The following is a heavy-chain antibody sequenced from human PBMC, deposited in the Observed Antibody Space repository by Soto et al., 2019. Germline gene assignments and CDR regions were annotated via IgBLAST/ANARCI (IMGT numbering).Heavy chain of an antibody. J-gene: IGHJ5*02. Sequence: PSETLSLTCAVYGGSFSGYYWSWIRQPPGKGLEWIGEINHSGSTNYNPSLKSRVTISVDTSKNQFSLKLSSVTAADTAVYYCARGGIRFGFWSGYYQDWFDHWGQGTLVTVSS. CDR1: GGSFSGYY. CDR2: INHSGST. D-gene: IGHD3-3*01. V-gene: IGHV4-34*01. CDR3: ARGGIRFGFWSGYYQDWFDH.